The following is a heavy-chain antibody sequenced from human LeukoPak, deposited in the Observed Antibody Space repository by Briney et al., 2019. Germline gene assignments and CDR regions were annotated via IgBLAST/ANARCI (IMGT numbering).Heavy chain of an antibody. Sequence: PGGSLRLSCAASGFTFSSYSMNWVRQAPGKGLEWVSSISSSSSYIYYADSVKGRFTISRDNAKNSLYLQMNSLRAEDTAVYYCARDRYSSSSPNWFDPWGQGTLVTVTS. J-gene: IGHJ5*02. CDR3: ARDRYSSSSPNWFDP. D-gene: IGHD6-6*01. CDR2: ISSSSSYI. V-gene: IGHV3-21*01. CDR1: GFTFSSYS.